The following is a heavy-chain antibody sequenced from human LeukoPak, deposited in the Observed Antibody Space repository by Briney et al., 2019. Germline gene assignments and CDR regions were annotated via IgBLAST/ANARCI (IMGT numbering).Heavy chain of an antibody. Sequence: SETLSLTCTVSGGSISSYYRSWIRQPPGKGLEWIGYIYYSGSTNYNPSLKSRVTISVDTSKNQFSLKLSSVTAADTAVYYCARHVQVHLARSGSYGNWYFDLWGRGTLVTVSS. D-gene: IGHD3-10*01. J-gene: IGHJ2*01. V-gene: IGHV4-59*08. CDR1: GGSISSYY. CDR3: ARHVQVHLARSGSYGNWYFDL. CDR2: IYYSGST.